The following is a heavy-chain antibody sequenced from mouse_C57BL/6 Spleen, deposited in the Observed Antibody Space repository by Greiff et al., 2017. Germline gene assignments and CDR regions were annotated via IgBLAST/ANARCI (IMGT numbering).Heavy chain of an antibody. CDR2: IDPETGGT. V-gene: IGHV1-15*01. J-gene: IGHJ2*01. D-gene: IGHD2-2*01. CDR3: TGSDYGYENYFDY. Sequence: QVQLQESGAELVRPGASVTLSCKASGYTFTDYEMHWVKQTPVHGLEWIGAIDPETGGTAYNQKFKGKAILTADKSSSTAYMELRSLTSGDSAVYYCTGSDYGYENYFDYWGQGTTLTVSS. CDR1: GYTFTDYE.